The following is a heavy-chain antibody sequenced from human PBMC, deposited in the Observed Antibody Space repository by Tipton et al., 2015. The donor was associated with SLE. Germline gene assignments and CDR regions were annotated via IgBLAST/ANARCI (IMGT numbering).Heavy chain of an antibody. CDR3: ARGVDYDFWSGYYGGYYYYGMDV. CDR2: IYYSGST. Sequence: TLSLTCTVSGCSISSYYWSWIRQPPGKGLEWIGYIYYSGSTNYNPSLKSRVTISVDTSKNQFSLKLSSVTAADTAVYYCARGVDYDFWSGYYGGYYYYGMDVWGQGTTVTVSS. J-gene: IGHJ6*02. V-gene: IGHV4-59*01. D-gene: IGHD3-3*01. CDR1: GCSISSYY.